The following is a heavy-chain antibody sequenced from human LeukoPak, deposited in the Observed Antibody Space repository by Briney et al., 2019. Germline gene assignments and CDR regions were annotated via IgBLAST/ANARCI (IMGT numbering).Heavy chain of an antibody. J-gene: IGHJ3*02. CDR2: IYYSGST. CDR1: GGSISSSSYY. Sequence: TSETLSLTCTVSGGSISSSSYYWGWLRQPPGKGLEWIGSIYYSGSTYYNPSLKSRVTISVDTSKNQFSLKLSSVTAADTAVYYCARLYSGSYSDAFDIWGQGTMVTVSS. CDR3: ARLYSGSYSDAFDI. V-gene: IGHV4-39*01. D-gene: IGHD1-26*01.